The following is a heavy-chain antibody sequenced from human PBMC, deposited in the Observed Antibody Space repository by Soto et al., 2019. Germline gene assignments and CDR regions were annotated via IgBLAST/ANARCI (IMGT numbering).Heavy chain of an antibody. D-gene: IGHD4-4*01. V-gene: IGHV1-2*04. CDR2: INPNSGGT. CDR1: GYTFTGYY. Sequence: ASVKVSCKASGYTFTGYYMHWVRQAPGQGLEWMGWINPNSGGTNYAQKFQGWVTMTRDTSISTAYMELSRLRSDDTAVYYCARGSYDYSNTNWFDPWGQGPLVTVSS. CDR3: ARGSYDYSNTNWFDP. J-gene: IGHJ5*02.